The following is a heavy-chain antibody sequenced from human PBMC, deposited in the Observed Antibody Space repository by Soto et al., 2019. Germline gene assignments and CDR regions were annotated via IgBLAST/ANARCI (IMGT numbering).Heavy chain of an antibody. CDR1: GFTFSDYY. Sequence: GGSLRLSCAASGFTFSDYYMSWIRQAPGKGLEWVSYISSSGSTIYYADSVKGRFTISRDNAKNSLYLQMNSLRAEDTAVYYCARVYGDYGTYYYYMDVWGKGTTVTVSS. J-gene: IGHJ6*03. D-gene: IGHD4-17*01. V-gene: IGHV3-11*01. CDR3: ARVYGDYGTYYYYMDV. CDR2: ISSSGSTI.